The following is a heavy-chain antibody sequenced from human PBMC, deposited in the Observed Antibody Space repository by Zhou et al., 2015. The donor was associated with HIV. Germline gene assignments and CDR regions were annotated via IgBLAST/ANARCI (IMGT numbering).Heavy chain of an antibody. D-gene: IGHD1-26*01. J-gene: IGHJ4*02. V-gene: IGHV1-2*02. Sequence: QVQLVQSGSEVKKPGASVKVSCKASGYTFTGYYIHWVRQAPGQGLEWMGWINPNSGGTNYAQMFQGRVTMTRDTSINTAYMELSGLTSEDTAIYYCTRGRWEVPDAYWGQGSLVTVSP. CDR3: TRGRWEVPDAY. CDR1: GYTFTGYY. CDR2: INPNSGGT.